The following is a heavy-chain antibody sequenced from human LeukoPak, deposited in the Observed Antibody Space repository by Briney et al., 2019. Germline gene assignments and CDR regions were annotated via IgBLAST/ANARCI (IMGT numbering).Heavy chain of an antibody. J-gene: IGHJ6*03. CDR3: AKGLGTTVVRGGDYYMDV. CDR1: GFTFSSYG. Sequence: PGGSLRLSCAASGFTFSSYGMHWVRQAPGKGLEWVVFIRYDGSNKYYADSVKGRFTISRDNSKNTLYLQMNSLRAEDTAVYYCAKGLGTTVVRGGDYYMDVWGKGTTVTVSS. V-gene: IGHV3-30*02. CDR2: IRYDGSNK. D-gene: IGHD4-23*01.